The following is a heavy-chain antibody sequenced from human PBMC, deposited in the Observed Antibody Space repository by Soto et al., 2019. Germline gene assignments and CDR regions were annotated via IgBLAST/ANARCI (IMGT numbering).Heavy chain of an antibody. D-gene: IGHD6-13*01. CDR1: GGSISSYY. Sequence: QVQLQESGPGLVKPSETLSLTCTVSGGSISSYYWSWIRQPPGKGLEWIGYIYYSGSTNYNPSRKSRVTISVDTSKNQFSLKLSSVTAADTAVYYCARRYSSAFDIWGQGTMVTVSS. CDR2: IYYSGST. J-gene: IGHJ3*02. V-gene: IGHV4-59*08. CDR3: ARRYSSAFDI.